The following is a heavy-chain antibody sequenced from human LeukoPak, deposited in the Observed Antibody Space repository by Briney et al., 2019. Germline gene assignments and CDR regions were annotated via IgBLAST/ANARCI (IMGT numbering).Heavy chain of an antibody. Sequence: GASVKVSCKASGGTFSSYAISLVRQAPGQGLEWMGGIIPIFGTANYAQKFQGRVTITADESTSTAYMELSSLRSEDTAAYYCARGFSYLSAFDIWGQGTMVTVSS. CDR3: ARGFSYLSAFDI. CDR1: GGTFSSYA. J-gene: IGHJ3*02. CDR2: IIPIFGTA. D-gene: IGHD1-26*01. V-gene: IGHV1-69*13.